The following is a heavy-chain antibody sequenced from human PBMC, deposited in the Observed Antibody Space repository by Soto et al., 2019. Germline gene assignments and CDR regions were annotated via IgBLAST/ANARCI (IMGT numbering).Heavy chain of an antibody. V-gene: IGHV1-3*01. CDR2: INAGNGNT. CDR1: GYTFTSYA. J-gene: IGHJ6*02. D-gene: IGHD6-19*01. CDR3: ARGGYSSGWGPYYYYYYGMDV. Sequence: ASVKVSCKASGYTFTSYAMHWVRQAPGQRLEWMGWINAGNGNTKYSQKFQGRVTITRDTSASTAYMELSSLRSEDTAVYYCARGGYSSGWGPYYYYYYGMDVWGQGTTVTVSS.